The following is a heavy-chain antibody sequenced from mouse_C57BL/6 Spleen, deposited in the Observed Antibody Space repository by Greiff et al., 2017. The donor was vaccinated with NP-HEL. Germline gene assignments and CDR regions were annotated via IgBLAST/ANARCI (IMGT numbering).Heavy chain of an antibody. V-gene: IGHV5-16*01. CDR2: INYDGSST. CDR3: ARGDYDAMDY. Sequence: LQESEGGLVQPGSSMKLSCTASGFTFSDYYMAWVRQVPEKGLEWVANINYDGSSTYYLDSLKSRFIISRDNAKNILYLQMSSLKSEDTATYYCARGDYDAMDYWGQGTSVTVSS. CDR1: GFTFSDYY. D-gene: IGHD1-1*01. J-gene: IGHJ4*01.